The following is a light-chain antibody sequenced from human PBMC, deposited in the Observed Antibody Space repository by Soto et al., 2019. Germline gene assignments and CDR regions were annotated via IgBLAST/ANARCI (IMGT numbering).Light chain of an antibody. J-gene: IGLJ3*02. CDR1: SSDVGNYNY. V-gene: IGLV2-14*01. CDR3: RSYTTSRTWV. Sequence: QSALTQPASVSGSPGQSITISCTGTSSDVGNYNYVSWYPHHPGKAPKLMIYEVSYRPSGVSVRFSGSKSGNTASLTISGLQAEDEANYYCRSYTTSRTWVFGGGTKVTVL. CDR2: EVS.